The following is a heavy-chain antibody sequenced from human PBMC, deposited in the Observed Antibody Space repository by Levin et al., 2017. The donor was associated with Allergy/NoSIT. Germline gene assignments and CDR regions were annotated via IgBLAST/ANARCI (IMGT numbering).Heavy chain of an antibody. V-gene: IGHV3-20*01. CDR2: INWNGGST. J-gene: IGHJ6*02. D-gene: IGHD6-13*01. CDR1: GFTFDDYG. CDR3: ARDLRVSRRIAAAHYYGHGMDA. Sequence: GESLKISCAASGFTFDDYGMSWVRQAPGKGLEWVSGINWNGGSTGYADSVKGRFTISRDNAKNSLYLQMNSLRAEDTALYHCARDLRVSRRIAAAHYYGHGMDAWGQGTTVTVSS.